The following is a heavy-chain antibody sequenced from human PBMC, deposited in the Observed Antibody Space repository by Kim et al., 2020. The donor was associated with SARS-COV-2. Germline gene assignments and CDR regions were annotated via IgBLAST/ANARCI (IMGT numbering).Heavy chain of an antibody. D-gene: IGHD3-10*01. CDR2: IYYSGST. J-gene: IGHJ4*02. CDR3: ARGPGYYGSRFDY. CDR1: GGSISSYY. Sequence: SETLSLTCTVSGGSISSYYWSWIRQPPGKGLEWIGYIYYSGSTNYNPSLKSRVTISVDTSKNQFSLKLSSVTAADTAVYYCARGPGYYGSRFDYWGQGTLVTVSS. V-gene: IGHV4-59*13.